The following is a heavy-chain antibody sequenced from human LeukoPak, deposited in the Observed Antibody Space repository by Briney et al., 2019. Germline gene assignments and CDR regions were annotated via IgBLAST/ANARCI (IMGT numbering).Heavy chain of an antibody. CDR3: ARDLSPYCSSTSCYSGWFDP. Sequence: ASVKVSCKASGYTFTSYYMHWVRQAPGQGLEWMGIINPSGGSTSYAQKFQGRVTMTRDTSTSTVYMELSSLRSEDTAVYYCARDLSPYCSSTSCYSGWFDPWGQGTLVTVSS. J-gene: IGHJ5*02. V-gene: IGHV1-46*03. CDR1: GYTFTSYY. D-gene: IGHD2-2*01. CDR2: INPSGGST.